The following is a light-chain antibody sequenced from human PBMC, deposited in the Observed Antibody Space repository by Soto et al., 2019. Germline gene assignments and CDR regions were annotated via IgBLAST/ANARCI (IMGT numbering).Light chain of an antibody. CDR3: QQRRNWPRLA. V-gene: IGKV3-11*01. CDR2: DAS. Sequence: EIVLTQSPATLSLSPGERATLSCRASQSVSTYLAWYQQKPGQAPRLLIYDASNRATGIPARFTGSGSVTDFTLTISSLEPEDFAVYYCQQRRNWPRLAFGGGTKVDIK. J-gene: IGKJ4*01. CDR1: QSVSTY.